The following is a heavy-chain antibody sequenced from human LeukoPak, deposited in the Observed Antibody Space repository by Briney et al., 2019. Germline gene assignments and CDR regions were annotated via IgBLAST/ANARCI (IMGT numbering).Heavy chain of an antibody. CDR1: GGSISNGGYY. J-gene: IGHJ3*02. CDR2: IYYSGNT. CDR3: ARRSLPYSSSWYGRAFDI. V-gene: IGHV4-31*03. D-gene: IGHD6-13*01. Sequence: SETLSLTCTVSGGSISNGGYYWSWIRQHPGKGLEWIGYIYYSGNTYYNSSLKSRVTISVDTSKNQFSLKLSSVTAADTAVYYCARRSLPYSSSWYGRAFDIWGQGTMVTVSS.